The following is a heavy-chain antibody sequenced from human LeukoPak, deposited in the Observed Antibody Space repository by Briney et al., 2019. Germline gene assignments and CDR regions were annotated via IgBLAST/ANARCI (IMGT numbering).Heavy chain of an antibody. CDR1: RFTISNCA. CDR3: ARYHTSGWNYFDY. CDR2: ITGSGDNT. J-gene: IGHJ4*02. Sequence: AGGSLRLSCAASRFTISNCAMTWLPQAPGKGLEWVSGITGSGDNTYYADSVKGRFTITRDNSKNTLYLQMHSLRVDDTAVYYCARYHTSGWNYFDYWGQGTLVSVSS. V-gene: IGHV3-23*01. D-gene: IGHD6-19*01.